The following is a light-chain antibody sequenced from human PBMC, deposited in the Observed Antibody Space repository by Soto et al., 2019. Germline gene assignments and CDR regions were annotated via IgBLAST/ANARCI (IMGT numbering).Light chain of an antibody. J-gene: IGKJ2*01. CDR3: QQSYGPPHT. Sequence: EMTQSPSPLAASVGDRSTFICRASQSISDDVNWYQFEPGKAPKLLIYAASNLQTGVPSRFSCSGSVTDFALTISGLQPEDIASYYCQQSYGPPHTFGLGTKLEIK. CDR1: QSISDD. CDR2: AAS. V-gene: IGKV1-39*01.